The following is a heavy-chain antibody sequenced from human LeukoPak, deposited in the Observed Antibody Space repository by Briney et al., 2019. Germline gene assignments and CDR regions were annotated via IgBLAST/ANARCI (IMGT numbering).Heavy chain of an antibody. CDR2: ISAYNGNT. D-gene: IGHD3-9*01. Sequence: ASVKVSCKASGYTFTSYGISWVRQAPGQGLEWMGWISAYNGNTNYAQKLQGRVTMTTDTSTSTAYMELRSLRSDDTAVYYCARSLRYDILTSTDYWGQGTLVTVSS. CDR3: ARSLRYDILTSTDY. CDR1: GYTFTSYG. V-gene: IGHV1-18*01. J-gene: IGHJ4*02.